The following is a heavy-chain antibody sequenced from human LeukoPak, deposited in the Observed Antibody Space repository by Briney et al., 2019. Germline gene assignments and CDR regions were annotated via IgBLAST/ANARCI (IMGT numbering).Heavy chain of an antibody. D-gene: IGHD6-13*01. Sequence: SETLSLTCTVSGGSISSSSYYWGWIRQPPGKGLEWIGSIYYSGSTYYNPSLKSRVTISVDTSKNQFSLKLSSVTAADTAVYYCASSSCCNFDYWGQGTLVTVSS. V-gene: IGHV4-39*01. CDR2: IYYSGST. J-gene: IGHJ4*02. CDR3: ASSSCCNFDY. CDR1: GGSISSSSYY.